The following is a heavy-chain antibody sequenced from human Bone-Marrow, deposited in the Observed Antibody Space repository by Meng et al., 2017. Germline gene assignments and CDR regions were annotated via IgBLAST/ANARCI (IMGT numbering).Heavy chain of an antibody. J-gene: IGHJ6*02. CDR2: ISGSGGST. CDR1: GCTFSSYA. V-gene: IGHV3-23*01. D-gene: IGHD3-3*01. CDR3: TRENPAPTPIFGVVIRPPYYYYGMDV. Sequence: GESLKISCAASGCTFSSYALSWGRQAPGKGLECVSAISGSGGSTYYADFVKGRLTIPKDNSKNTLYLQMNRLRAEDTAVYYWTRENPAPTPIFGVVIRPPYYYYGMDVWGQGTTVTVSS.